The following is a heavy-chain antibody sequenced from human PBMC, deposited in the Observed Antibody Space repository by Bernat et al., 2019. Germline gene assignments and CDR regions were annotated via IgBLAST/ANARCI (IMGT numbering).Heavy chain of an antibody. Sequence: QVQLVQSGAEVKKPGASVKVSCKASGYTFTSYAMHWVRQAPGQRLEWMGWINAGNGNTKYSQKFQGRVTITRNTSASTAYMELGSLRSEDTAVYYCARGGYCSGGSCPGGEYFQHWGQGTLVTVSS. CDR2: INAGNGNT. CDR1: GYTFTSYA. CDR3: ARGGYCSGGSCPGGEYFQH. J-gene: IGHJ1*01. D-gene: IGHD2-15*01. V-gene: IGHV1-3*01.